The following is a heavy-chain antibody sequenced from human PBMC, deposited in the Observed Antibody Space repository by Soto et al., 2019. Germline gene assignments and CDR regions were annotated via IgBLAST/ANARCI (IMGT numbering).Heavy chain of an antibody. CDR3: AKKSARVYYDSSGYYRGEYGMDV. V-gene: IGHV3-30*18. J-gene: IGHJ6*01. Sequence: QVQLVESGGGVVQPGRSLRLSCAASGFTFSHYAMHWARQAPGKGLEWVAVVSCDGSKKYYADSVKGRFTISRDNSKNTLYLQMNSLRAEDTAVYYCAKKSARVYYDSSGYYRGEYGMDVW. CDR2: VSCDGSKK. CDR1: GFTFSHYA. D-gene: IGHD3-22*01.